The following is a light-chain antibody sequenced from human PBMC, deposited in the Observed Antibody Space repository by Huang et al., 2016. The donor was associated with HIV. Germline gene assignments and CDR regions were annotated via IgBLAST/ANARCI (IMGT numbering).Light chain of an antibody. CDR2: LGS. J-gene: IGKJ1*01. CDR1: QSLLHNNGYNY. CDR3: MQALQTPRT. V-gene: IGKV2-28*01. Sequence: DIVMTQSPLSLPVTPGEPASISCRSSQSLLHNNGYNYLDWYLQKPGQSPQLLIYLGSNRASGVPDRVSGSGSGTDFTLKISRVEAEDVGVYYCMQALQTPRTFGQGTKVEIK.